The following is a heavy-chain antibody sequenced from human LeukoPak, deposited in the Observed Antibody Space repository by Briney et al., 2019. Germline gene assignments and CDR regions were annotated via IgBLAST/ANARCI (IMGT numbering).Heavy chain of an antibody. V-gene: IGHV4-59*08. Sequence: SETLSLTCTVSGGSISSYYWSWIRQPPGKGLEWIGYIYYSGSTNYNPSLKSRVTISVDTSKNQFSLKLSSVTAADTAVYYCARRTRRDGTYYFDYWGQGTLVTVSS. J-gene: IGHJ4*02. CDR2: IYYSGST. CDR1: GGSISSYY. D-gene: IGHD5-24*01. CDR3: ARRTRRDGTYYFDY.